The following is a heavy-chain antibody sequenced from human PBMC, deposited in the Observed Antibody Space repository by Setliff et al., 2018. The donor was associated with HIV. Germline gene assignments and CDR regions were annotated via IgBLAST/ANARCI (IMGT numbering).Heavy chain of an antibody. J-gene: IGHJ4*02. V-gene: IGHV4-38-2*01. CDR3: ARGFDYAQRPPLYYFDY. Sequence: PSETLSLTCGISDYSITSGYYWGWIRQPPGKGLEWTGSIYRSGTTQYNPSVESRVTMSLDTSRDQFSLNLRSVTAADTAVYFCARGFDYAQRPPLYYFDYWGQGTLVTVSS. D-gene: IGHD2-2*01. CDR1: DYSITSGYY. CDR2: IYRSGTT.